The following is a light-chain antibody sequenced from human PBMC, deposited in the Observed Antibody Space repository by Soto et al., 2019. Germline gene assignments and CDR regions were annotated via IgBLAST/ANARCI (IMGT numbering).Light chain of an antibody. Sequence: QSVLTQPPSVSGAPGQRVTISCTGTSSNIGAGFDVHWYQQIPGTAPKLLIFGNTNRPSGVPERFSGARSGASASLAISEPQADDEAVYYCSSYAGSNNFVFGTGTKVTVL. V-gene: IGLV1-40*01. CDR2: GNT. CDR1: SSNIGAGFD. CDR3: SSYAGSNNFV. J-gene: IGLJ1*01.